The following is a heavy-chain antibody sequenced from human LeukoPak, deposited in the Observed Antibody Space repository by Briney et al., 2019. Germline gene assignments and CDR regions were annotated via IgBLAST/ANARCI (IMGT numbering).Heavy chain of an antibody. D-gene: IGHD3-16*02. CDR2: ITFSGTA. Sequence: KASETLSLTCTVSGASVTDESSYWGWIRQTPGKGLEWIAGITFSGTAHYNPSLRGQVSISLDTSSNQFFLKVAFLTAADTGLYYCARAPSYRRYSFHSWGQGTMFTVSS. CDR1: GASVTDESSY. V-gene: IGHV4-39*07. J-gene: IGHJ4*02. CDR3: ARAPSYRRYSFHS.